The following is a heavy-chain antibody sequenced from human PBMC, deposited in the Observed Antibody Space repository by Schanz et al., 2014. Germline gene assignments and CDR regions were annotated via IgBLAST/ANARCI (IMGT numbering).Heavy chain of an antibody. CDR1: GFTFSSYA. Sequence: EVQLVESGGGLVKPGGSLRLSCAASGFTFSSYAMSWVRQAPGKGLEWVSFIYIGGNTYYADSVKGRFTISRDNSKNTLYLQMNSLRAEDTAVYYCAKGRFGELSAFDIWGQGTMVTVSS. J-gene: IGHJ3*02. CDR2: FIYIGGNT. V-gene: IGHV3-23*04. D-gene: IGHD3-10*01. CDR3: AKGRFGELSAFDI.